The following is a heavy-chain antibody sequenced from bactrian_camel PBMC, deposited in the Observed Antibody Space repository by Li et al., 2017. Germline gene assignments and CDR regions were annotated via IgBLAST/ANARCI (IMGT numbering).Heavy chain of an antibody. CDR3: AADWRFWEWCTLVGNEYNV. D-gene: IGHD1*01. Sequence: QVQLVESGGGSVQAGGSLTLSCVASEYTRDYCMGWSRQAPGKEREGVASINSDGWTAYADSVKGRFTISQDNAKNTLYRQMNSLKPDDTAIYYCAADWRFWEWCTLVGNEYNVWGQGTQVTVS. CDR1: EYTRDYC. J-gene: IGHJ4*01. V-gene: IGHV3S53*01. CDR2: INSDGWT.